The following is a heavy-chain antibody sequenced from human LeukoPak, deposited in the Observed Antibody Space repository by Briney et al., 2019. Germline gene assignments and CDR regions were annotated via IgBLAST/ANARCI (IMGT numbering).Heavy chain of an antibody. Sequence: SQTLSLTCTVSGGSISSGDYYWGWIRQPTGKGLEWIGYIYYSGSTYYNPTGKSRITISVKRAKNHFSLKLSSVTAADTAVYYCARDREYSSSSSLYYYYMDVWGKGTTVTVSS. CDR2: IYYSGST. D-gene: IGHD6-6*01. V-gene: IGHV4-30-4*08. CDR3: ARDREYSSSSSLYYYYMDV. J-gene: IGHJ6*03. CDR1: GGSISSGDYY.